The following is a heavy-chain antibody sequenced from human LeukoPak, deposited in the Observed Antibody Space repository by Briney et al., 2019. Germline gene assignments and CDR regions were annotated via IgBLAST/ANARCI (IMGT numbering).Heavy chain of an antibody. J-gene: IGHJ4*02. CDR2: ISSSSSTI. Sequence: GGSLRLSCAASGFTFSSYSMNWVRQAPGKGLEWVSYISSSSSTIYYADSVKGRFTISRDNAKNSLYLQMNSLRAEDTAVYYCASEVAAAGIDYWGQGTLVTVSS. CDR3: ASEVAAAGIDY. CDR1: GFTFSSYS. D-gene: IGHD6-13*01. V-gene: IGHV3-48*01.